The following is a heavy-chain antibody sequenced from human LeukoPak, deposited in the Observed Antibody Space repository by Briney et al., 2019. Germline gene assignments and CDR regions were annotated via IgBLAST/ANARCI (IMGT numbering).Heavy chain of an antibody. Sequence: ASMKVSCKASGYTFTSYYMHWVRQAPGQGLEWMGIINPSGGSTSYAQKFQGRVTMTRDTSTSTVYMELSSLRSEDTAVYYCARDYDDGGSSWSCPDYWGQGTLVTVSS. CDR3: ARDYDDGGSSWSCPDY. D-gene: IGHD6-13*01. J-gene: IGHJ4*02. CDR1: GYTFTSYY. CDR2: INPSGGST. V-gene: IGHV1-46*01.